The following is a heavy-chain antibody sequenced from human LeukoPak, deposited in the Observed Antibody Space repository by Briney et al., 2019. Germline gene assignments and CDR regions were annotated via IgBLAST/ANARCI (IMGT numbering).Heavy chain of an antibody. D-gene: IGHD5-18*01. V-gene: IGHV4-38-2*02. J-gene: IGHJ4*02. CDR1: GYSISSGYY. CDR3: ARQSGYSYGYIGY. CDR2: IYYSGST. Sequence: PSETLSLTCTVSGYSISSGYYWGWIRQPPGKGLEWIGSIYYSGSTYYNPSLKSRVTISVDTSKNQFSLKLSSVTAADTAVYYCARQSGYSYGYIGYWGQGTLVTVSS.